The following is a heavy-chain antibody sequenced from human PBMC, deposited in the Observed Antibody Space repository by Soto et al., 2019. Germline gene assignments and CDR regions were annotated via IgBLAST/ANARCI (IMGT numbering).Heavy chain of an antibody. Sequence: GESLKISCAASGFTFDDYAMHWVRQAPGKGLEWVSLISGDGGSTYYADSVKGRFTISRDNSKNSLYLQMNSLRTEDTAVYDCAKDKAVDTAMAMGFDPWGQGTLVTVSS. D-gene: IGHD5-18*01. CDR2: ISGDGGST. V-gene: IGHV3-43*02. J-gene: IGHJ5*02. CDR1: GFTFDDYA. CDR3: AKDKAVDTAMAMGFDP.